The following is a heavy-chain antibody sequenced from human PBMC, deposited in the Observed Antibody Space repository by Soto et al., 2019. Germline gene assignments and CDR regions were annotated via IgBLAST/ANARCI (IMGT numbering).Heavy chain of an antibody. D-gene: IGHD2-2*01. CDR2: IGTAGDT. V-gene: IGHV3-13*01. Sequence: GGPLRLPCTVLGLTFRGYGMHWVRQATGKGLEWVSAIGTAGDTYSPGSVKGRFTISRENAKNSLYLQMNSLRAEDTSVYYCARDTSRGEGWFDPWGQGTLVTVSS. CDR3: ARDTSRGEGWFDP. J-gene: IGHJ5*02. CDR1: GLTFRGYG.